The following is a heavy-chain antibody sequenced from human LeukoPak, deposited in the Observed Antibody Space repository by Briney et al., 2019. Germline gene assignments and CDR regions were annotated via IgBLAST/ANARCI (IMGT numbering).Heavy chain of an antibody. CDR1: GYTFTSYA. V-gene: IGHV1-3*01. CDR2: INAGNGNT. J-gene: IGHJ4*02. Sequence: ASVKVSCKASGYTFTSYAMHWVRQAPGQRLEWVGWINAGNGNTKYSQKFQGRVTITRDTSASTAYMELSSLRSEDTAVYYCAVGIAAAGTTYYFDYWGQGTLVTVSS. CDR3: AVGIAAAGTTYYFDY. D-gene: IGHD6-13*01.